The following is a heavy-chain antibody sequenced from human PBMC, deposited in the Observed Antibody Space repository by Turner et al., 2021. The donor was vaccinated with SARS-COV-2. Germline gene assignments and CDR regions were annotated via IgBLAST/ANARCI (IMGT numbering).Heavy chain of an antibody. D-gene: IGHD5-18*01. V-gene: IGHV1-2*02. J-gene: IGHJ4*02. CDR2: INPNSGGT. CDR3: ATDSYGTL. Sequence: QLQLVQSGVEVKKPGASVKVSCRASGYNFSDHYLHWVRQAPGQGLEWMGWINPNSGGTNYTQKFQGRVTMTRDTSISTAYMELSRLRSDDTAVYYCATDSYGTLWGQGTLVTVSS. CDR1: GYNFSDHY.